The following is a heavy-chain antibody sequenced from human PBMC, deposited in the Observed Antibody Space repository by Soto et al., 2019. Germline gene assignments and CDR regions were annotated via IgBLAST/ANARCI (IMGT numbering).Heavy chain of an antibody. V-gene: IGHV3-74*01. CDR1: GFTFSGYW. Sequence: GGSLRLSCAASGFTFSGYWMHWVRQAPGEGLVWVSRINPDGGSTNYADSVKGRFTISRDNAKNTLFLQMNGLRAEDTAVYYCARETYSFNDYWGRRTLVTVSS. CDR2: INPDGGST. CDR3: ARETYSFNDY. D-gene: IGHD4-4*01. J-gene: IGHJ4*02.